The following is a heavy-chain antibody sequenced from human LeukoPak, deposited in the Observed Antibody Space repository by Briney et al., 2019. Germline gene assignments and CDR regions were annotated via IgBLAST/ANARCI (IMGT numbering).Heavy chain of an antibody. D-gene: IGHD3-16*02. CDR1: GFTFTNCV. Sequence: GGSLRLSCVVSGFTFTNCVVHWVRQAPGKGLEWLSLILHNGDSTYYADSVKGRFTISRDNSKNTLYLQMNSLRAEDTAVYYCARLSSFAFDIWGQGTMVTVSS. CDR3: ARLSSFAFDI. V-gene: IGHV3-23*01. CDR2: ILHNGDST. J-gene: IGHJ3*02.